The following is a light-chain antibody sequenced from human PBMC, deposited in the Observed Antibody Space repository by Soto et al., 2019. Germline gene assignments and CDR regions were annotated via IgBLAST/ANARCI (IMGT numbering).Light chain of an antibody. V-gene: IGLV2-14*01. CDR3: SSYTSSSTSNVV. J-gene: IGLJ2*01. CDR1: SSDVGGYNY. CDR2: DVS. Sequence: QSALTQPASVSGSPGQSITISCTGTSSDVGGYNYVSWYQQHPGKAPKLMIYDVSNRPSGVSNRFSGSKSGNTASLTISGLLAEDEADYYCSSYTSSSTSNVVFGGGTKLTVL.